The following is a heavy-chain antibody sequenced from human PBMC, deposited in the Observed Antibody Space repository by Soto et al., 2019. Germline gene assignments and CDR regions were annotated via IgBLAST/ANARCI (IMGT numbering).Heavy chain of an antibody. CDR1: GFTFDDYA. CDR3: VRDGSGNLYLNWFDP. Sequence: EVQLVESGGGLVQPGRSLRLSCAASGFTFDDYAMHWVRQAPGKGLEWVSGISWNSGSIGYADSVKGRFTISRDNAKNSLYLQMNSLRDEDTAVYYCVRDGSGNLYLNWFDPWGQGTLVTVSS. V-gene: IGHV3-9*01. J-gene: IGHJ5*02. D-gene: IGHD6-19*01. CDR2: ISWNSGSI.